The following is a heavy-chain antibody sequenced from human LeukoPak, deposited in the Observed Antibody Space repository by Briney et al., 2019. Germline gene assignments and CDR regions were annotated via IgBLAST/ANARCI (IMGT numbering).Heavy chain of an antibody. CDR2: ISGSSSYI. V-gene: IGHV3-21*01. D-gene: IGHD6-13*01. CDR3: TGHHQAYSRTY. Sequence: GGSLRLSCAASGFTFSSYSMNWVRQAPGKGLEWVSSISGSSSYIYYADSVKGRFTISRHNAKNSLYLQMNSLRAEDTAVYYCTGHHQAYSRTYWGQGTLVTVSS. J-gene: IGHJ4*02. CDR1: GFTFSSYS.